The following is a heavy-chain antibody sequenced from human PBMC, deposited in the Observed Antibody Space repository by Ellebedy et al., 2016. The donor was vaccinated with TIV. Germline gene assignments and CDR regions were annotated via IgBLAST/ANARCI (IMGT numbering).Heavy chain of an antibody. V-gene: IGHV1-69*06. CDR1: GGTFSNYS. CDR2: IIPFFGTA. J-gene: IGHJ3*01. Sequence: AASVKVSCKASGGTFSNYSVTWVRQAPGQGLEWMGGIIPFFGTAKYAQNLQDRVTITSDRSTSTAYMELSSLRSEDTAVYYCARDGGKQWLGTGAFDLWGQGTMVTVSS. CDR3: ARDGGKQWLGTGAFDL. D-gene: IGHD6-19*01.